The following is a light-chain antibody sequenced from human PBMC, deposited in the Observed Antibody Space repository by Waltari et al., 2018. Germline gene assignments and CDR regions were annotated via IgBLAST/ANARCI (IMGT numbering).Light chain of an antibody. Sequence: QSALTQPASVSGSPGQSITISCTGTSRDVGGYNFVSWYQQHPGKAPKLMIYEVIKRPSGVSNRISGSKSGNTASLTISGLQAEDEADYYCCSYVGRALFGGGTKLTVL. CDR1: SRDVGGYNF. CDR3: CSYVGRAL. CDR2: EVI. J-gene: IGLJ2*01. V-gene: IGLV2-23*02.